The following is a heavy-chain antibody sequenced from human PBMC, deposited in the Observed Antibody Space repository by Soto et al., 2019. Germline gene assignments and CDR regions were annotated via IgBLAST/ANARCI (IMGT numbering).Heavy chain of an antibody. V-gene: IGHV3-30*18. D-gene: IGHD1-26*01. J-gene: IGHJ4*02. Sequence: GGSLRLSCAASGFTFSSYGMHWVRQAPGKGLEWVAVISYDGSNKYYADSVKGRFTISRDNSKNTLYLQMNSLRAEDTAVYYCAKEVSGSYYLDYWGQGTLVTVSS. CDR1: GFTFSSYG. CDR2: ISYDGSNK. CDR3: AKEVSGSYYLDY.